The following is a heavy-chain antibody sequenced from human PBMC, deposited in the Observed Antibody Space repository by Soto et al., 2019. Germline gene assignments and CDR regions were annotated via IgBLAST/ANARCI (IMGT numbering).Heavy chain of an antibody. J-gene: IGHJ6*03. CDR2: INHSGST. V-gene: IGHV4-34*01. CDR1: GGSFSGYY. Sequence: SETLSLTCAVYGGSFSGYYWSWIRQPPGKGLEWIGEINHSGSTNYNPSLKSRVTISVDTSKNQFSLKLSSVTAADTAVYYCARGPRFYYYYMDVWGKGTTVTVS. CDR3: ARGPRFYYYYMDV.